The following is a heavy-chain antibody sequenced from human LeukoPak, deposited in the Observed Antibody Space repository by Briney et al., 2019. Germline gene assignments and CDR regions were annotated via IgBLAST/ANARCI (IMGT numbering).Heavy chain of an antibody. D-gene: IGHD2-2*01. V-gene: IGHV1-18*01. Sequence: ASVKVSCKASGYTFTSYGISWVRQAPGQGLEWMGWISAYNGNTNYAQKLQGRVTMTTDTSTSTAYMELRSLRSDDTAVYYCAVGLRSTGYRWGFQHWGQGTLVTVSS. CDR1: GYTFTSYG. J-gene: IGHJ1*01. CDR3: AVGLRSTGYRWGFQH. CDR2: ISAYNGNT.